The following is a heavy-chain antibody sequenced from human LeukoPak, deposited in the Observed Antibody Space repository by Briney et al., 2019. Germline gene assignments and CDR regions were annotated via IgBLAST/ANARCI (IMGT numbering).Heavy chain of an antibody. J-gene: IGHJ4*02. CDR2: IKQDGSEK. Sequence: PGGSLRLSCAASGFTFSSYGMHWVRQAPGKGLEWVANIKQDGSEKYYVDSVKGRLTISRDNAKNSLYLQMNSLRAEDTAVYYCAREGPSELDYWGQGTLVTVSS. D-gene: IGHD1-14*01. V-gene: IGHV3-7*01. CDR3: AREGPSELDY. CDR1: GFTFSSYG.